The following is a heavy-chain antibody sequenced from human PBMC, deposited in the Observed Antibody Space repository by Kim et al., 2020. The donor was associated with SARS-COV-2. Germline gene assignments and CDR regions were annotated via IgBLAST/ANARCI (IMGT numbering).Heavy chain of an antibody. Sequence: ASVKVSCKASGYTFTGYYMHWVRQAPGQGLEWMGWINPNSGGTNYAQKFQGRVTMTRDTSISTAYMELSRLRSDDTAVYYCARWKGYSSSWRPLDWGQGTTVTVSS. V-gene: IGHV1-2*02. D-gene: IGHD6-13*01. CDR1: GYTFTGYY. J-gene: IGHJ6*02. CDR2: INPNSGGT. CDR3: ARWKGYSSSWRPLD.